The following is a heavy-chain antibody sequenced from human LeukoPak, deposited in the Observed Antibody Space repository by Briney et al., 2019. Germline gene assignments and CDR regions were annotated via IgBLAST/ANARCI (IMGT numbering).Heavy chain of an antibody. D-gene: IGHD2-2*01. CDR1: GGTFSGYY. Sequence: SETLCLTCAVYGGTFSGYYWSWIRQPPGKGLEWIGEINHSGSTTYNPSLKSRVTISVDTSKNQFSLKLSSVTAADTAVYYCARGRSGYCSSTSCRRNWFDPWGQGTLVTVSS. CDR3: ARGRSGYCSSTSCRRNWFDP. CDR2: INHSGST. J-gene: IGHJ5*02. V-gene: IGHV4-34*01.